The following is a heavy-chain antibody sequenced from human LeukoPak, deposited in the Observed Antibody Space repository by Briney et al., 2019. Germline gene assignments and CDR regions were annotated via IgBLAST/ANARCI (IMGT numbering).Heavy chain of an antibody. CDR1: GGSISSYY. V-gene: IGHV4-59*01. CDR3: AREGLQGFDY. Sequence: PSETLSLICTVSGGSISSYYWSWIRQPPGKGLEWIGYIYYSGSTNYNPSLKSRVTISVDTSKNQFFLKLSSVTAADTAVYYCAREGLQGFDYWGQGTLVTVSS. CDR2: IYYSGST. J-gene: IGHJ4*02.